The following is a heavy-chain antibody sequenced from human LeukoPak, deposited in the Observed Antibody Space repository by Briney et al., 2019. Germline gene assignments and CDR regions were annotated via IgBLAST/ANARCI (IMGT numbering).Heavy chain of an antibody. CDR1: GFTFSSYW. CDR2: IKQDGSEI. V-gene: IGHV3-7*01. D-gene: IGHD6-19*01. CDR3: ATSPGEQWLVYLDY. Sequence: GGSLRLSCAASGFTFSSYWMTWVRQAPGKGLEWVAKIKQDGSEINNVNSVTGRFAISRDNAKNSLYLHMNSLRAEDTAVSYCATSPGEQWLVYLDYWGQGNLVTVSS. J-gene: IGHJ4*02.